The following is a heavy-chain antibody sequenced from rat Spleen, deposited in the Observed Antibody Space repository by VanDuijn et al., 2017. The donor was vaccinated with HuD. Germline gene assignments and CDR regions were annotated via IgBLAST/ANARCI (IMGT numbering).Heavy chain of an antibody. CDR3: ARTMDF. J-gene: IGHJ4*01. V-gene: IGHV2-30*01. D-gene: IGHD1-3*01. CDR2: MWSGGST. Sequence: QVQLKESGPGLVQPSQTLSLTCTVSGFSLTSYNVHWVRQPTGKGLEWMGVMWSGGSTAYNSALKSRLSISRDTSKSQVFLKMNNLQSEDTAMYFCARTMDFWGQGASVTVSS. CDR1: GFSLTSYN.